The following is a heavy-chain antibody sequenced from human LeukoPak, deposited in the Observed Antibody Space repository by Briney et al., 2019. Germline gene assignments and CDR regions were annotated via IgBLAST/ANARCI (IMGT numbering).Heavy chain of an antibody. J-gene: IGHJ3*02. CDR2: IKQDGSEK. CDR1: GFTFSSYW. V-gene: IGHV3-7*01. CDR3: ASSGVGYCSGGSCFHDAFDI. D-gene: IGHD2-15*01. Sequence: PGGSLRLSCAASGFTFSSYWMSWVRQAPGKGLEWLDNIKQDGSEKYYVDSVKGRFTISRDNAKKSLYLQMNRTTADDTAVYYCASSGVGYCSGGSCFHDAFDIWAQGTVVTVSS.